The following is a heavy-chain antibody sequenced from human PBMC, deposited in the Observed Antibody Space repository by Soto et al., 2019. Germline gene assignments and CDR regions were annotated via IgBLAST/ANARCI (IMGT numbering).Heavy chain of an antibody. V-gene: IGHV3-48*01. D-gene: IGHD1-20*01. J-gene: IGHJ4*02. CDR2: ISTSSSTI. CDR3: ERVWYQAY. CDR1: GYTFSNYG. Sequence: EVQLVESGGGLVQPGGSLRLSCAASGYTFSNYGMNWVRQAPGKGLEWISYISTSSSTIYYADSVKGRFTISRDNAKNSLYLQMNSWGAEDTAVYSCERVWYQAYGGKGTPVTVPS.